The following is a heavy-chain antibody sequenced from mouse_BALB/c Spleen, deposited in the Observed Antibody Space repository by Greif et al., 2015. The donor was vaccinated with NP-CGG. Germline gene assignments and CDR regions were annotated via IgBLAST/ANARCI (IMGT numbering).Heavy chain of an antibody. V-gene: IGHV1-80*01. Sequence: VQLQQSGAELVRPGSSVKISCKASGYAFSSYWMNWVKQRPGQGLEWIGQSYPGDGDTNYNGKFKGKATLTADKSSSTAYMQLRDLKSEVSAVYFCARSQGYYFDYWGQGTTLTVSS. CDR3: ARSQGYYFDY. J-gene: IGHJ2*01. CDR1: GYAFSSYW. CDR2: SYPGDGDT.